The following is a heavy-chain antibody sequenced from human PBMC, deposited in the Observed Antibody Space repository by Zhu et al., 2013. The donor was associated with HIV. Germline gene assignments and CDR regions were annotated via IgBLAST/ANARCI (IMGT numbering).Heavy chain of an antibody. V-gene: IGHV1-69*01. D-gene: IGHD2-15*01. J-gene: IGHJ4*02. CDR3: ASGYSLGSSPVPHDIDY. CDR2: IIPIFGTA. Sequence: QVQLVQSGAEVKKPGSSVKVSCKASGGTFSSYAISWVRQAPGQGLEWMGGIIPIFGTANYAQKFQGRVTITADESTSTAYMELSSLRSEDTAVYYCASGYSLGSSPVPHDIDYWGQGTLVTVSS. CDR1: GGTFSSYA.